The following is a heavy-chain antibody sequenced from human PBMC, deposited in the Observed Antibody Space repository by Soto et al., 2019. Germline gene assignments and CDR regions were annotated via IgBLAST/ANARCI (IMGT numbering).Heavy chain of an antibody. J-gene: IGHJ4*02. Sequence: PGGFLRLSCAASGFAFSIYWMMWVRQAPGKGLEWVANIKEDGSKKYHVDSVKGRFTISRDNAKNSLYLQLNSLRAEDTAIYYCVRENNGGPEFWGQGTMVTVSS. V-gene: IGHV3-7*01. CDR2: IKEDGSKK. CDR3: VRENNGGPEF. CDR1: GFAFSIYW. D-gene: IGHD1-20*01.